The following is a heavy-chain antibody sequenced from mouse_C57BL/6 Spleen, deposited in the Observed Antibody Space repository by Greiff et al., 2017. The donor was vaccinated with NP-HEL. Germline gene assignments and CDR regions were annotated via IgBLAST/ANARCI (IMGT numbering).Heavy chain of an antibody. Sequence: QVQLQQPGAELVKPGASVKLSCKASGYTFTSYWITWVKQRPGQGLEWIGDIYPGSGSTNYTEKFKSKATLTVDTSSSTAYMQLSSLTSEDSAVYYGARGGYYYGRSGGDYWGQGTTRTVSS. V-gene: IGHV1-55*01. CDR1: GYTFTSYW. CDR2: IYPGSGST. J-gene: IGHJ2*01. CDR3: ARGGYYYGRSGGDY. D-gene: IGHD1-1*01.